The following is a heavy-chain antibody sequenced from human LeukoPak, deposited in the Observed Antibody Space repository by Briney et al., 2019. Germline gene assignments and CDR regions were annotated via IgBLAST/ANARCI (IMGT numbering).Heavy chain of an antibody. CDR3: ARGRVGATTCFDY. V-gene: IGHV3-66*02. J-gene: IGHJ4*02. Sequence: GGSLRLSCAASGFIVSSSYMTWVRQAPGEGLEWVSVIYSGGSTYYADSVKGRFTISRDSSKNTLYLQMNGLRAEVTAVYYCARGRVGATTCFDYWGQGTLVTVSS. CDR2: IYSGGST. D-gene: IGHD1-26*01. CDR1: GFIVSSSY.